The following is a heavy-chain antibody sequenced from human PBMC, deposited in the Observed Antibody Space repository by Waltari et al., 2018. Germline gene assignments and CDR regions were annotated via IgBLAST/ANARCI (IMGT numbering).Heavy chain of an antibody. CDR1: GFTFSKFG. CDR2: IRYDGNNK. Sequence: VHLEEFGGGVVQPGGSLTLPWAAFGFTFSKFGMHWVRQAPDKGLDWLTFIRYDGNNKYYADSVKGRFIISRDNSRNTLYLQINSLKEDDTAMYYCVKDGDYFVPGYDAFDVWCQGTMVTVAS. CDR3: VKDGDYFVPGYDAFDV. D-gene: IGHD4-17*01. J-gene: IGHJ3*01. V-gene: IGHV3-30*02.